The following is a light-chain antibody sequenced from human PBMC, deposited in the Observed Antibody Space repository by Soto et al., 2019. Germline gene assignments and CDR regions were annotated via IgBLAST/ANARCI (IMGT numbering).Light chain of an antibody. V-gene: IGLV4-69*01. CDR3: QTWGTGTWV. CDR2: LNSDGSH. Sequence: QSVLTQSPSASASLGASVKLTCTLSSGHSSYAIAWHQQQPEKGPRYLMKLNSDGSHSKGDGIPDRFSGSSSGAERYLTSSSLQSEDEADYYCQTWGTGTWVFGGGTKVTVL. CDR1: SGHSSYA. J-gene: IGLJ3*02.